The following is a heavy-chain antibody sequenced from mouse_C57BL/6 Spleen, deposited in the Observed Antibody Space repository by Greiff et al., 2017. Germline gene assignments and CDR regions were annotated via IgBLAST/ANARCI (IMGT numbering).Heavy chain of an antibody. CDR2: IDPENGDT. CDR1: GFNIKDDY. J-gene: IGHJ3*01. Sequence: EVQLQESGAELVRPGASVKLSCTASGFNIKDDYMHWVKQRPEQGLEWIGWIDPENGDTEYASKFQGKATITADTSSNTAYLQLSSLTSEDTAVYYCTTDYGNYVDAYWGQGTLVTVSA. V-gene: IGHV14-4*01. D-gene: IGHD2-1*01. CDR3: TTDYGNYVDAY.